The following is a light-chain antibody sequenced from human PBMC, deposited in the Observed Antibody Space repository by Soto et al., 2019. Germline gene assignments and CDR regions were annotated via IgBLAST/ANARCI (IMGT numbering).Light chain of an antibody. V-gene: IGLV1-44*01. CDR3: AAWDDTLSSPV. CDR2: NYS. J-gene: IGLJ3*02. Sequence: QSVLTQPPSASGTPGQTVSISCSGSNSNIGSHTVNWYQQLPGTAPKLLIYNYSHRPSGVSERFSGSKSGTSASLAISGLQSEDEADYYCAAWDDTLSSPVFGGGTQLTVL. CDR1: NSNIGSHT.